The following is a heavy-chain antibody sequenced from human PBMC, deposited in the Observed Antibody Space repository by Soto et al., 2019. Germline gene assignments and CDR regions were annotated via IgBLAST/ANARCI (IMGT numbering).Heavy chain of an antibody. CDR3: ARHEATYYNFYGMDV. V-gene: IGHV5-51*01. CDR2: IHPGESDT. CDR1: GYSFTTYW. Sequence: GASLKLSCKSYGYSFTTYWIAWVRQIPGKGLEWMGSIHPGESDTRYSPSFQGQVTISADRSITTAYLQWSSLKASDTAMYYCARHEATYYNFYGMDVWGQGTTVTVSS. J-gene: IGHJ6*02.